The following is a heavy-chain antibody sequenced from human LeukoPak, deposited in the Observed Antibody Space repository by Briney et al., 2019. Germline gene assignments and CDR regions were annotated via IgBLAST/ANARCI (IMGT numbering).Heavy chain of an antibody. CDR3: ARGLTFDY. CDR1: GLTFSTYS. J-gene: IGHJ4*02. CDR2: ISSSSSTI. V-gene: IGHV3-48*01. Sequence: GGSLRPSCAASGLTFSTYSLNWVRQAPGKGLEWVSYISSSSSTIYYADSVKGRFTISRDNAKNSLYLQMNSLRAEDTAVYYCARGLTFDYWGQGTLVTVSS.